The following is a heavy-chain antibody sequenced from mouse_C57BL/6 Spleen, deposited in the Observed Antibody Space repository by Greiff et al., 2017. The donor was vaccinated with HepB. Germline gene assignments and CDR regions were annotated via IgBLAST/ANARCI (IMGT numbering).Heavy chain of an antibody. CDR1: GFTFSDYG. CDR3: ARGITTVPSWFAY. Sequence: EVMLVESGGVLVKPGGSLKLSCAASGFTFSDYGMHWVRQAPEKGLEWVAYISSGSSTIYYADTVKGRFTISRDNAKNTLFLQMTSLRSEDTAMYYCARGITTVPSWFAYWGQGTLVTVSA. V-gene: IGHV5-17*01. J-gene: IGHJ3*01. D-gene: IGHD1-1*01. CDR2: ISSGSSTI.